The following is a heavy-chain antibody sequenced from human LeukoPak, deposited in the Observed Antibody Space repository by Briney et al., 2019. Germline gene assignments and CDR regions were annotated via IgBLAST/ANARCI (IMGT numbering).Heavy chain of an antibody. CDR2: INPNSGGT. CDR3: ARDRRAYCGGDCYPGYY. V-gene: IGHV1-2*02. D-gene: IGHD2-21*02. CDR1: GYTFTGYY. J-gene: IGHJ4*02. Sequence: GASVKVSCKASGYTFTGYYMHWVRQAPGQGLEWMGWINPNSGGTNYAQKFQGRVTMTRDTSISTAYMELSRLRSDDTAVYYCARDRRAYCGGDCYPGYYWGQGTLVTVSS.